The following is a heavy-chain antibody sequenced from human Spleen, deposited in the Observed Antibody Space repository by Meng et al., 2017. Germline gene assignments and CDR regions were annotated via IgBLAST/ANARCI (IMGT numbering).Heavy chain of an antibody. CDR1: GGSISSSNW. CDR3: ARLILDSSGYYYIMDY. CDR2: IYHSGST. J-gene: IGHJ4*02. Sequence: QVQQQESGPGWVKPSGPSSLTCGVSGGSISSSNWWTWVRQPPGKGLEWIGEIYHSGSTNYSPSLKSRVTLSVDKSKNQFSLKLRSVTAADTAVYYCARLILDSSGYYYIMDYWGQGTLVTASS. V-gene: IGHV4-4*02. D-gene: IGHD3-22*01.